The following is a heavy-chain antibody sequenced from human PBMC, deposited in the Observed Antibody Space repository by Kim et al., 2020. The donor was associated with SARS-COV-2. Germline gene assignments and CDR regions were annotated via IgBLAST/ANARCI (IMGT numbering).Heavy chain of an antibody. D-gene: IGHD2-2*02. Sequence: SETLSLTCTVSGGSISSGSYYWSWIRQPAGKGLEWIGRIYTSGSTNYNPSLKSRVTISLDTSKKQFSLKLRSVTAADTAVYYCARFTGLAAIPSPDWFDPWGQGTLVTVSS. CDR1: GGSISSGSYY. V-gene: IGHV4-61*02. CDR3: ARFTGLAAIPSPDWFDP. CDR2: IYTSGST. J-gene: IGHJ5*02.